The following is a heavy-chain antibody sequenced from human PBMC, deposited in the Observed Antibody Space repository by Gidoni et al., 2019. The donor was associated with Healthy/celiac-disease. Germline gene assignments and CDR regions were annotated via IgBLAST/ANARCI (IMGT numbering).Heavy chain of an antibody. CDR2: ISYDGSNK. CDR1: GFTFSSYA. V-gene: IGHV3-30-3*01. Sequence: QVQLVESGGGVVQPGRSLRLSCAASGFTFSSYAIHWVRQAPGKGLEWVAVISYDGSNKYYADSVKGRFTISRDNSKNTLYLQMNSLRAEDTAVYYCARESLIVSRLFGDYYYGMDVWGQGTTVTVSS. D-gene: IGHD3-16*01. J-gene: IGHJ6*02. CDR3: ARESLIVSRLFGDYYYGMDV.